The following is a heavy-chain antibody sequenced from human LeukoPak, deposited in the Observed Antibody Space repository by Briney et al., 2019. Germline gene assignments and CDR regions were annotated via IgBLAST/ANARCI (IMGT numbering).Heavy chain of an antibody. V-gene: IGHV1-2*02. CDR1: GYTFIGYY. CDR2: INPNSGGT. CDR3: ARKYGDYNAESAFDI. D-gene: IGHD4-17*01. J-gene: IGHJ3*02. Sequence: GASVKVSCKASGYTFIGYYMYWVRQAPGQGPEWMGWINPNSGGTNYAQKFQGRVTMTRDTSISTAYMELSRLRSDDTAVYYCARKYGDYNAESAFDIWGQGTMVTVSS.